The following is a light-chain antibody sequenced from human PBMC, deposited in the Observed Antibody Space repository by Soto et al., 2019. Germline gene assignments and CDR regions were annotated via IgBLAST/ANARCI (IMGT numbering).Light chain of an antibody. J-gene: IGKJ2*01. CDR1: QSVSSY. Sequence: EIAMTQSPATLSVSLGGRATLSCRASQSVSSYLAWYQQRPGQPPQVLIYGASTRATGIPARSSCRGAGTEFALTISRLQSDDVEVYEFLHDNTYPPKYTVGHGTKLASK. V-gene: IGKV3-15*01. CDR2: GAS. CDR3: LHDNTYPPKYT.